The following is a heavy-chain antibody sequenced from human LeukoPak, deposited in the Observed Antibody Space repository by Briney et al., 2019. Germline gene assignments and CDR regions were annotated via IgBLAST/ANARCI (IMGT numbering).Heavy chain of an antibody. D-gene: IGHD6-13*01. CDR2: IYHSGST. Sequence: SETLSLTCTVSGGSISSGGYYWSWIRQPPGKGLEWIGYIYHSGSTYYNPSLKSRVTISVDRSKNQFSLKLSSVTAADTAVYYCARGIRSSSWSKKRTAEYFQHWGQGTLVTVSS. CDR3: ARGIRSSSWSKKRTAEYFQH. V-gene: IGHV4-30-2*01. CDR1: GGSISSGGYY. J-gene: IGHJ1*01.